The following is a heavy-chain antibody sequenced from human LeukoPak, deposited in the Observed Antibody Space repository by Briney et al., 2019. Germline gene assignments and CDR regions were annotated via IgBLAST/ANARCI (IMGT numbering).Heavy chain of an antibody. CDR1: GFTFSSYW. Sequence: PGGSLRLSCAASGFTFSSYWMHWVRQAPGKGLVWVSLINSDGSSRNYADSVKGRFTISRDNAKNTLYLQMNSLRVEDTAVYYCAREDYSGYDFYDYWGQGPLVTVSS. CDR3: AREDYSGYDFYDY. J-gene: IGHJ4*02. D-gene: IGHD5-12*01. CDR2: INSDGSSR. V-gene: IGHV3-74*01.